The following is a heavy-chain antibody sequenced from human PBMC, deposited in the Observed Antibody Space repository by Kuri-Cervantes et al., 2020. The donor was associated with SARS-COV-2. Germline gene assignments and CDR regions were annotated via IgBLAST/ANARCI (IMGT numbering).Heavy chain of an antibody. CDR3: ARDTVRYYYYYGMDV. CDR2: IWYDGSNK. J-gene: IGHJ6*04. D-gene: IGHD4-11*01. CDR1: GFTFSSYG. V-gene: IGHV3-33*08. Sequence: GGSLRLSCAASGFTFSSYGMHWVRQAPGKGLEWVAVIWYDGSNKYYADSVKGRFTISRDNSKNTLYLQMNSLRAEDTAVYYCARDTVRYYYYYGMDVWGKGTTVTVSS.